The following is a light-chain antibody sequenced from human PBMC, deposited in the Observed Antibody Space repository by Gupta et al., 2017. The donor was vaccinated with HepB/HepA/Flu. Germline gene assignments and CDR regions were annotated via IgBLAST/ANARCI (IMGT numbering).Light chain of an antibody. J-gene: IGLJ2*01. CDR1: TGTVTSGHY. V-gene: IGLV7-46*01. Sequence: TCGSSTGTVTSGHYPYWFQQKPGHALQNVIYNTNSKHSWTPARFSGSLLGAKAALTLSGALPEDDADEYCLHDYNEALVFGGGTKLTVL. CDR2: NTN. CDR3: LHDYNEALV.